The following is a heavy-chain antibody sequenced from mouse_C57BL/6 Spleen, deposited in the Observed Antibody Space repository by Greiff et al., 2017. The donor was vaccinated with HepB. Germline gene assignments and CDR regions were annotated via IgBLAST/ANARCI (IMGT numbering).Heavy chain of an antibody. J-gene: IGHJ2*01. V-gene: IGHV1-55*01. CDR1: GYTFTSYW. CDR3: VRFLTGTFDY. CDR2: IYPGSGST. Sequence: QVQLQQPGAELVKPGASVKMSCKASGYTFTSYWITWVKHRPGQGLEWIGDIYPGSGSTNYNEKFKSKATLTVDTSSSTAYMQLSSLTSEASAVYYCVRFLTGTFDYWGQGTTLTVSS. D-gene: IGHD4-1*01.